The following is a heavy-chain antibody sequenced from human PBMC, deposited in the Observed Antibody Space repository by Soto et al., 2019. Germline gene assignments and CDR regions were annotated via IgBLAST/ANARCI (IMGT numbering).Heavy chain of an antibody. J-gene: IGHJ4*02. CDR1: GNTFTYRY. CDR2: ITPFNGDV. D-gene: IGHD1-26*01. Sequence: QMQLVQSGAEVKKTGSTVTVSCKALGNTFTYRYLHWVRQAPGQALEWMGWITPFNGDVHYAHKFQERVSITRDRSINTAYMRMSSLRSEDTAKYYYARRGAGSGPFTWELPDHWGQGSLVTISS. CDR3: ARRGAGSGPFTWELPDH. V-gene: IGHV1-45*02.